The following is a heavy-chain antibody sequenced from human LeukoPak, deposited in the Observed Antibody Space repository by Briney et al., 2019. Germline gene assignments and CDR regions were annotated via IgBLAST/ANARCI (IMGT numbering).Heavy chain of an antibody. CDR3: AREAKTRPAATDPFDY. V-gene: IGHV4-4*07. J-gene: IGHJ4*02. D-gene: IGHD2-2*01. Sequence: SETLSLTCTVSGGSSSSYYWSWIRQPAGKGLEGIGRIYTSGSTNYNPSLKSRVTMSVDTSKNQFSLKLSSVTAADTAVYYCAREAKTRPAATDPFDYWGQGTLVTVSS. CDR2: IYTSGST. CDR1: GGSSSSYY.